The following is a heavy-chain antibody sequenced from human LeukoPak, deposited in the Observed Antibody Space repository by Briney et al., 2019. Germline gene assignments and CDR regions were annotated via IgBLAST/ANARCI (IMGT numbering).Heavy chain of an antibody. CDR3: ARAPSKGGWGKNCSAP. V-gene: IGHV3-74*01. CDR1: GFTFSSYW. D-gene: IGHD3-16*01. J-gene: IGHJ5*02. CDR2: INSDGRST. Sequence: GGSLRLSCAASGFTFSSYWMHWVRQAPGKGLVWVSRINSDGRSTSYADSVKGRFTISRANAKNTLYLQMNSLRAEDTAVYYCARAPSKGGWGKNCSAPWGRETRLTASS.